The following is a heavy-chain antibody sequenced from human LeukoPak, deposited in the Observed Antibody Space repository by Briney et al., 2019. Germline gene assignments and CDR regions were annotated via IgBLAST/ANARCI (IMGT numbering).Heavy chain of an antibody. J-gene: IGHJ4*02. CDR3: ARVGGRQQLDY. CDR1: GGTFSSYA. V-gene: IGHV1-69*05. Sequence: ASVKVSCKASGGTFSSYAISWVRQAPEQGLEWMGGIIPIFGTANYAQKFQGRVTITTDESTSTAYMELSSLRSEDTAVYYCARVGGRQQLDYWGQGTLVTVSS. CDR2: IIPIFGTA. D-gene: IGHD1/OR15-1a*01.